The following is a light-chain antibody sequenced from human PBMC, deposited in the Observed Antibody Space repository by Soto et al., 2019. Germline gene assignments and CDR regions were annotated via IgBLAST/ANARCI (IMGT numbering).Light chain of an antibody. Sequence: EMVFTKYTGPLSLSPGERSTLSCRASQSVSSSYLAWYQQKPGQAPRLLIYGASSRATGIPDRFSGSGSGTDFTLTISSLQPEDFATYYCQQSYSNPPEATFGQGTRLEIK. CDR1: QSVSSSY. CDR2: GAS. CDR3: QQSYSNPPEAT. V-gene: IGKV3-20*01. J-gene: IGKJ5*01.